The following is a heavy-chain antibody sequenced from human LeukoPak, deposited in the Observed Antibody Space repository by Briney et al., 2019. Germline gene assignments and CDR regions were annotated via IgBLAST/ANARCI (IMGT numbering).Heavy chain of an antibody. V-gene: IGHV3-23*01. D-gene: IGHD2-2*01. CDR1: GFTFSTYA. CDR3: ARGPVVPSATYFFDY. Sequence: GSLRLSCAASGFTFSTYAMTWVRQAPGKGLEWVSAISGNGGSTYSADSVKGRFTISRDNSKNTLYLQMNGLTAEDTAVYYCARGPVVPSATYFFDYWGQGTLVVVSS. CDR2: ISGNGGST. J-gene: IGHJ4*02.